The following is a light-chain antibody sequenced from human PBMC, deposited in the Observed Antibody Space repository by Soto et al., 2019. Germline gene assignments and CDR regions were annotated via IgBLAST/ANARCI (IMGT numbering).Light chain of an antibody. V-gene: IGKV3-20*01. J-gene: IGKJ1*01. CDR3: QYYGNSPLT. CDR2: GAF. Sequence: EIVLTQSPATLSLSPGERATLSCRASHSVSSSYLAWYQQKPGQAPRLLIYGAFNRATGIPDRFSGGGSGTDFTLTITRLEPEDFAVYYCQYYGNSPLTFGQGTKVDIK. CDR1: HSVSSSY.